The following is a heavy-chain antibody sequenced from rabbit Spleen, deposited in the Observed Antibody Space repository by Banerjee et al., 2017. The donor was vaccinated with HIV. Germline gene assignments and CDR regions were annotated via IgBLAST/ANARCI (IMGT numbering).Heavy chain of an antibody. J-gene: IGHJ4*01. Sequence: QQQLEESGGGLVKPGGTLTLTCKASEIDLSSSYWICWVRQAPGKGLEWIGCIESGRGATYYATWAKGRFTISKTSSTTVTLQMTSLTAADTATYFCARGSNSVAYASNLWGPGTLVTVS. D-gene: IGHD6-1*01. V-gene: IGHV1S45*01. CDR1: EIDLSSSYW. CDR2: IESGRGAT. CDR3: ARGSNSVAYASNL.